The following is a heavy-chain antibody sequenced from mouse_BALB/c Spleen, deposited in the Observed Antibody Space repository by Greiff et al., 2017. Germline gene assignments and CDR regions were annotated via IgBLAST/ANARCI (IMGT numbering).Heavy chain of an antibody. CDR3: ARDWGGAMDY. CDR1: GYSITSGYY. J-gene: IGHJ4*01. Sequence: ESGPGLVKPSQSLSLTCSVTGYSITSGYYWNWIRQFPGNKLEWMGYISYDGSNNYNPSLKNRISITRDTSKNQFFLKLNSVTTEDTATYYCARDWGGAMDYWGQGTSVTVSS. V-gene: IGHV3-6*02. CDR2: ISYDGSN. D-gene: IGHD4-1*01.